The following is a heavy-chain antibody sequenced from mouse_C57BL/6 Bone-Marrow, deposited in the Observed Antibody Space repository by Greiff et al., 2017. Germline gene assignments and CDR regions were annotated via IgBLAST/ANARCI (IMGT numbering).Heavy chain of an antibody. Sequence: VQLQQSGPVLVKPGASVKMSCKASGYTFTDYYMNWVKQSHGKSLEWIGVINPYNGGTSYNQKFKGKATLTVDKSSSTAYMELNSLTSEDSAVYYCARCSNYRYFDYFDYGGQGTTLTVSS. CDR1: GYTFTDYY. CDR2: INPYNGGT. V-gene: IGHV1-19*01. CDR3: ARCSNYRYFDYFDY. D-gene: IGHD2-5*01. J-gene: IGHJ2*01.